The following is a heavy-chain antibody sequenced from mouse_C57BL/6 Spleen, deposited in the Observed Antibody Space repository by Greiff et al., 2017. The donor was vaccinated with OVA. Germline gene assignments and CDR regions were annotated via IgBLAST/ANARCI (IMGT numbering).Heavy chain of an antibody. D-gene: IGHD2-1*01. Sequence: EVMLVESGGGLVKPGGSLKLSCAASGFTFSDYGMHWVRQAPEKGLEWVAYISSGSSTIYYADTGKGRFTISRDNAKNTLFLQMTSLRSEDTAMYYCAGGGNFYFSMDYWGQGTSVTVSS. V-gene: IGHV5-17*01. CDR1: GFTFSDYG. CDR2: ISSGSSTI. CDR3: AGGGNFYFSMDY. J-gene: IGHJ4*01.